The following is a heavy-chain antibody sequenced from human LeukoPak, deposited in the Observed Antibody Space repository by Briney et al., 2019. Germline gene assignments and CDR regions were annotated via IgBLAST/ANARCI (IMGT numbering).Heavy chain of an antibody. J-gene: IGHJ4*02. D-gene: IGHD1-26*01. Sequence: SETLSLTCAVYGGSFSGYFWTWIRQPPGKGLEWIGEINHRGSTTYNPSLMSRVSISVDTSKDQFSLRLSSVTAADTAVYYCARRAGRSGSYFYFDYWGQGTLVTVSS. CDR2: INHRGST. CDR3: ARRAGRSGSYFYFDY. CDR1: GGSFSGYF. V-gene: IGHV4-34*01.